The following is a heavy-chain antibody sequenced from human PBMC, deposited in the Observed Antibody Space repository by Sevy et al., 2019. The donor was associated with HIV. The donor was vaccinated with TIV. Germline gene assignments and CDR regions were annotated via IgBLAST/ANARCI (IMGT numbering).Heavy chain of an antibody. V-gene: IGHV4-59*08. J-gene: IGHJ4*02. Sequence: SETLSLTCTVSGGSITSLYWNWIRQPPGKGLEWIWNIYYNGHINYNPSLKSRVTLSLDTSKNQFSLRLSSVTAADTAMYYCAGENAWGRGYSWGQGTLVTVSS. CDR1: GGSITSLY. CDR3: AGENAWGRGYS. CDR2: IYYNGHI. D-gene: IGHD1-26*01.